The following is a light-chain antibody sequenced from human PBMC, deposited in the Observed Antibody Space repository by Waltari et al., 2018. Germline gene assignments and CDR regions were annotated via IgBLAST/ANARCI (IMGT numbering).Light chain of an antibody. V-gene: IGKV1-12*01. J-gene: IGKJ1*01. CDR1: PGIDNW. CDR2: DAS. Sequence: DIQMIQSPSSVSASVGDRVTITCRESPGIDNWLAWYQLKPGKAPKLLMYDASSWQSGVPSRFSGSGSGTDFTLTISNLQPEDFATYFCQQANDFPPTFGQGTEVEVK. CDR3: QQANDFPPT.